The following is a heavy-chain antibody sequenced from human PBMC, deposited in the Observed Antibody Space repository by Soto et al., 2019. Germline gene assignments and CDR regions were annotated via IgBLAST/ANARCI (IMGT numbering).Heavy chain of an antibody. CDR2: INPSGGST. J-gene: IGHJ4*02. CDR3: ARVRSLYDSSGYPTLFDY. CDR1: GYTFTSYY. Sequence: ASVKVSCKASGYTFTSYYMHWVRQAPGQGLEWMGIINPSGGSTSYAQKFQGRVTMTRDTSTSTVYMELSSLRSEDTAVYYCARVRSLYDSSGYPTLFDYRGQGTLVTVSS. V-gene: IGHV1-46*03. D-gene: IGHD3-22*01.